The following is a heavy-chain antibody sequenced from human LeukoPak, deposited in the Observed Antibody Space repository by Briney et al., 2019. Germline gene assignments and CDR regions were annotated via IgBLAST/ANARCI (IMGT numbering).Heavy chain of an antibody. CDR3: ARDPSNTSGYRVYHDY. CDR2: ISCYNRDT. V-gene: IGHV1-18*01. J-gene: IGHJ4*02. Sequence: ASVRVSCKASGYTFNKYGISWVRQAPGQGLEGMGWISCYNRDTRYAQKFQGRVAMTTDISTSTVHMELRSLRSDDRAVYYCARDPSNTSGYRVYHDYWGQGALVTVSS. D-gene: IGHD5/OR15-5a*01. CDR1: GYTFNKYG.